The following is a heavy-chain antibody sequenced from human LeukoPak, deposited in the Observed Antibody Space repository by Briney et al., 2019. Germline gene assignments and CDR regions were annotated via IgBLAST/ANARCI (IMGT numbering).Heavy chain of an antibody. J-gene: IGHJ4*02. Sequence: PGGSLRLSCAASGFTFSSYWMTWVRQAPGKGLEWVANIREDGSEKYYVDSVKGRFTISRDNAKNSLYLQMNSLRVEDTAIYYCGRDFPDYWGQGILVTVSS. CDR2: IREDGSEK. CDR3: GRDFPDY. V-gene: IGHV3-7*01. CDR1: GFTFSSYW.